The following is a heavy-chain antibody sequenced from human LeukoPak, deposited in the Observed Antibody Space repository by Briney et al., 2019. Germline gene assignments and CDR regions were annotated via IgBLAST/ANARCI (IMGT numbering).Heavy chain of an antibody. J-gene: IGHJ5*02. CDR2: ISAYNGNT. CDR1: GYTFTSYG. CDR3: ARTVSSEEYNWFDP. D-gene: IGHD3-22*01. V-gene: IGHV1-18*01. Sequence: ASVKVSCKASGYTFTSYGISWVRQAPGQGLEWVGWISAYNGNTNYAQKLQGRVTMTTDTSTSTAYMELRSLRSDDTAVYYCARTVSSEEYNWFDPWGQGTLVTVSS.